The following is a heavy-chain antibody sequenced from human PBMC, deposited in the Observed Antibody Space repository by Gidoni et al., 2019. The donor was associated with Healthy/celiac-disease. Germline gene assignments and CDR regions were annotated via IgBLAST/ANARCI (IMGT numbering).Heavy chain of an antibody. CDR3: ARRRRYYYDSSGLDY. CDR1: GCSFSGYY. V-gene: IGHV4-34*01. Sequence: QVQLQQWGAGLLKPSETLSLTCAVYGCSFSGYYWSLIRQPPGKGLEWIGEINHSGSTNYNPSLKSRVTISVDTSKNQFSLKLSSVTAADTAVYYCARRRRYYYDSSGLDYWGQGTLVTVSS. CDR2: INHSGST. J-gene: IGHJ4*02. D-gene: IGHD3-22*01.